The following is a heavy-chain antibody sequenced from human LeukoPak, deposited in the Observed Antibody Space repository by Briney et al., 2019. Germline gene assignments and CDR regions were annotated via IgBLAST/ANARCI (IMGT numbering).Heavy chain of an antibody. Sequence: SETLSLTCTVSGGSISSYYWSWIRQPAGKGLEWIGRIYTSGSTNYNPSLKSRVTISVDKSKNQFSLKLSSVTAADTAVYYCARDLSSSWEFDYWGQGTLVTVSS. CDR3: ARDLSSSWEFDY. J-gene: IGHJ4*02. V-gene: IGHV4-4*07. CDR2: IYTSGST. CDR1: GGSISSYY. D-gene: IGHD6-13*01.